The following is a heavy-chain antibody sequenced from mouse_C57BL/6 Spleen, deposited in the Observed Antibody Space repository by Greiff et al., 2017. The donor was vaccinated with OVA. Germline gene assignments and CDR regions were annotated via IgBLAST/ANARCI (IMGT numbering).Heavy chain of an antibody. V-gene: IGHV1-82*01. CDR3: ARSETGTFDY. Sequence: QVQLQQSGPELVKPGASVKISCKASGYAFSSSWMNWVKQRPGKGLEWIGRLSPGDGDTNYNGKFKGKATLTADKSSSTAYMQLSRLTSEDSAVYFCARSETGTFDYWGQGTTLTVSS. CDR2: LSPGDGDT. J-gene: IGHJ2*01. CDR1: GYAFSSSW. D-gene: IGHD4-1*01.